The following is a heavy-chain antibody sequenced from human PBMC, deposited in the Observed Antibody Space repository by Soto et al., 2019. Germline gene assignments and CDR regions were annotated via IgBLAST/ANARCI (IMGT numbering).Heavy chain of an antibody. J-gene: IGHJ2*01. CDR2: ISTSSTYI. CDR3: ARGSGSSHFWCFDL. CDR1: GFSFSTYS. V-gene: IGHV3-21*01. Sequence: GGSLRLSCAASGFSFSTYSMNWVRQAPGRGLEWVSSISTSSTYIYYADSVKGRFTISRDNAKNSLYLQMNSLRAEDTAVYYCARGSGSSHFWCFDLWGRGTLVTVSS. D-gene: IGHD6-6*01.